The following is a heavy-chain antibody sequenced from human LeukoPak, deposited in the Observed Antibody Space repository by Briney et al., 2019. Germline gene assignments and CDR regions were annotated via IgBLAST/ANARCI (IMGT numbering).Heavy chain of an antibody. CDR2: IYYSGST. Sequence: SETLSLTCTVSGGSISSYYWGWIRQPPGKGLEWIGYIYYSGSTNYNPSLKSRVTISVDTSKNQFSLKLTSVTAADTAVYYCARTTEGGYTYGYFYYYYMDAWGKGTTVTISS. V-gene: IGHV4-59*01. J-gene: IGHJ6*03. CDR3: ARTTEGGYTYGYFYYYYMDA. CDR1: GGSISSYY. D-gene: IGHD5-18*01.